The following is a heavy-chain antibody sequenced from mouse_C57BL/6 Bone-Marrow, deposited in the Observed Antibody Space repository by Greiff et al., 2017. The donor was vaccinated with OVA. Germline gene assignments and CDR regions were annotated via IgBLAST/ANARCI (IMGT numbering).Heavy chain of an antibody. D-gene: IGHD1-1*01. CDR1: GFSLTSYG. CDR2: IWSDGST. V-gene: IGHV2-6-1*01. J-gene: IGHJ2*01. CDR3: YRQGDYGSNFFDY. Sequence: VKVVESGPGLVAPSQSLSITCTVSGFSLTSYGVHWVRQPPGQGLEWLVVIWSDGSTTYNSALKSRLSISKDNSKSQVCLKMNSLQTDDTAMYYCYRQGDYGSNFFDYWGQGTTLTVSS.